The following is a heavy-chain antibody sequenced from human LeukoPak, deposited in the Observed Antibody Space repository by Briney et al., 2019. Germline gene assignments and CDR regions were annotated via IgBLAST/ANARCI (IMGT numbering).Heavy chain of an antibody. CDR1: GYRFAGYW. CDR3: ARGFYGDYGTDAFDI. J-gene: IGHJ3*02. CDR2: IYPGDSDT. D-gene: IGHD4-17*01. Sequence: GESLKISCKGSGYRFAGYWIGWVRQMPGKGLEWMGIIYPGDSDTRYSPSFQGQVTISADKSISTAYLQWSSLKASDTAMYYCARGFYGDYGTDAFDIWGQGTMVTVSS. V-gene: IGHV5-51*01.